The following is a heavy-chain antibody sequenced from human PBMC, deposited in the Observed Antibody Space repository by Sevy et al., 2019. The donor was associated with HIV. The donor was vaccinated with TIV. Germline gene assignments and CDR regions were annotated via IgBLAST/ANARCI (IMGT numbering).Heavy chain of an antibody. Sequence: ASVKVSCKVSGYTLTKLAMHWVRQAPGKGLEWMGSFDPEDDETIYAQKFKGRVMMTEDTSTDTGYMELSSLRSEDTAVYYCATTKDYYDSSGSPFDSWGQGTLVTVSS. CDR2: FDPEDDET. V-gene: IGHV1-24*01. CDR3: ATTKDYYDSSGSPFDS. D-gene: IGHD3-22*01. CDR1: GYTLTKLA. J-gene: IGHJ4*02.